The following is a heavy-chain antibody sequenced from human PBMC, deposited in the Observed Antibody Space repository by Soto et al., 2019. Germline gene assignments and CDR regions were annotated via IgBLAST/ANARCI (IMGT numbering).Heavy chain of an antibody. V-gene: IGHV4-39*01. D-gene: IGHD2-15*01. CDR1: GGSISSSSYY. J-gene: IGHJ6*02. CDR2: IYYSGST. CDR3: ARIPLYCSGGSCYWGLLVYYYYGMDV. Sequence: SETLSLTCTVSGGSISSSSYYWGWIRQPPGKGLEWIGSIYYSGSTYYNPSLKSRVTISVDTSKNQFSLKLSSVTAADTAVYYCARIPLYCSGGSCYWGLLVYYYYGMDVWGQGTTVTSP.